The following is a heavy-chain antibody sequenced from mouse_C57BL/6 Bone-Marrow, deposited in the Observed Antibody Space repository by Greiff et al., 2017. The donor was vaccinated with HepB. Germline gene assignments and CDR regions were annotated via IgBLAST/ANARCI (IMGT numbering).Heavy chain of an antibody. CDR1: GYSITSGYY. CDR2: ISYDGSN. V-gene: IGHV3-6*01. Sequence: EVKLVESGPGLVKPSQSLSLTCSVTGYSITSGYYWNWIRQFPGNKLEWMGYISYDGSNNYNPSLKNRISITRDTSKNQFFLKLNSVTTEDTATYYCARDEAGTVAYWGQGTLVTVSA. J-gene: IGHJ3*01. CDR3: ARDEAGTVAY. D-gene: IGHD4-1*01.